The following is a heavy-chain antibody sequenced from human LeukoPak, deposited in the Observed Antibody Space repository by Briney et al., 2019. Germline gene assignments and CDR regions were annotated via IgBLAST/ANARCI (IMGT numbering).Heavy chain of an antibody. D-gene: IGHD2/OR15-2a*01. J-gene: IGHJ3*02. CDR2: ISAYNGNT. CDR3: ARVIKGTDHDAFDI. Sequence: ASVKVSCKASGYTFTSYGISWVRQAPGQGLEWMGWISAYNGNTNYAQKLQGRVTMTTDTSTSTAYMELRSLRSDDTAVYYCARVIKGTDHDAFDIWGQETMVTVSS. CDR1: GYTFTSYG. V-gene: IGHV1-18*01.